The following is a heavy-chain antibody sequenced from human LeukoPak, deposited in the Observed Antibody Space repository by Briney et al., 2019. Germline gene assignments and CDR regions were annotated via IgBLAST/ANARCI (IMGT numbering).Heavy chain of an antibody. D-gene: IGHD2-2*01. J-gene: IGHJ4*02. V-gene: IGHV4-31*03. CDR1: GGSISSGGYY. CDR2: IYYSGST. CDR3: ARIPTPAAMVDY. Sequence: SQTLSLTCTVSGGSISSGGYYWSWIRQHPGKGLEWIGYIYYSGSTYYNPSLKSRVTMSVDTSKNQFSLKLSSVTAADTAMYYCARIPTPAAMVDYWGQGTLVTVSS.